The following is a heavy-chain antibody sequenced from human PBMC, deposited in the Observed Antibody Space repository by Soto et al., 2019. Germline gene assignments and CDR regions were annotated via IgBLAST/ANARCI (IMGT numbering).Heavy chain of an antibody. CDR3: ARSIVVVPAARFDP. CDR1: GFTFSSYG. Sequence: QVQLVESGGGVVQPGRSLRLSCAASGFTFSSYGMHGVRQVPGKGREWVAVISYDGSNKYYADSVKGRFTISRDNSKNTLYLQMNSLRAEDTAVYYCARSIVVVPAARFDPWGQGTLVTVSS. V-gene: IGHV3-30*03. CDR2: ISYDGSNK. D-gene: IGHD2-2*01. J-gene: IGHJ5*02.